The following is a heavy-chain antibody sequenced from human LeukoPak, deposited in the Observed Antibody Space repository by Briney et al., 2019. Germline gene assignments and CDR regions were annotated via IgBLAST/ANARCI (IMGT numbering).Heavy chain of an antibody. D-gene: IGHD3-22*01. CDR1: GFTFSSYA. Sequence: GGSLRLSCSASGFTFSSYAMHWVRQAPGKGLEWVALISYDGSNKYYADSVKGRFTISRDNSRNTLYLQMNSLRTEDTAVYYCARDFYETSGYYYWGQGTLVTVSS. V-gene: IGHV3-30-3*01. CDR3: ARDFYETSGYYY. J-gene: IGHJ4*02. CDR2: ISYDGSNK.